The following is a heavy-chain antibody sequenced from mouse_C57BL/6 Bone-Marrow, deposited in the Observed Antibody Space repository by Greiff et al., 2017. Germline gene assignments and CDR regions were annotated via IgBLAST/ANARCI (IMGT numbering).Heavy chain of an antibody. J-gene: IGHJ2*01. D-gene: IGHD1-1*01. CDR1: GFTFSSYG. V-gene: IGHV5-6*01. CDR3: ARHYYYGSSYESAGYFSY. CDR2: ISRGVSYT. Sequence: EVQLVESGGDLVKPGGSLKLSCAASGFTFSSYGMSWVRQTPDKRLEWVATISRGVSYTYSPDSVKGRFTISRDNAKNSLYHQMSSLKSEDTAMYYCARHYYYGSSYESAGYFSYWGQGTTLTVSS.